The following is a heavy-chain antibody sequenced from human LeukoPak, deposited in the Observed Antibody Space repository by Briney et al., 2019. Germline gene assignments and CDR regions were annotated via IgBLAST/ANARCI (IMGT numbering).Heavy chain of an antibody. J-gene: IGHJ4*02. V-gene: IGHV2-5*02. CDR2: IYWDDDK. Sequence: SGPTLVNPTQTLTLTCTFSGFSLSTSGVGVGWIRQPPGKALEWLALIYWDDDKRYSPSLKSRLTITKDTSKNQVVLTMTNMDPVDTATYYCAHSLLVLRYFDYQYYFDYWGQGTLVTVSS. D-gene: IGHD3-9*01. CDR1: GFSLSTSGVG. CDR3: AHSLLVLRYFDYQYYFDY.